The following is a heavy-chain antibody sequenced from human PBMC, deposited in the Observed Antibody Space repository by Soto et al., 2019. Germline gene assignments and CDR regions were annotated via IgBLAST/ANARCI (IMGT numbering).Heavy chain of an antibody. Sequence: SETLSLTCTVSGGSFSSGDYYWSWIRQHPGKGLEWIGYIYHGGSTYYNPSLNSRVTLSIDMTNNHVSLILNSVTAADTAVYYCARVGPWVPYYYDSSPYTFENWFDPWGQGTLVTVSS. D-gene: IGHD3-22*01. CDR3: ARVGPWVPYYYDSSPYTFENWFDP. CDR1: GGSFSSGDYY. V-gene: IGHV4-30-4*08. CDR2: IYHGGST. J-gene: IGHJ5*02.